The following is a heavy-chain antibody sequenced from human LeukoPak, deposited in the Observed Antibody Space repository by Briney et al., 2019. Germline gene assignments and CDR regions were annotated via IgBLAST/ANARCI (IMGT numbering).Heavy chain of an antibody. V-gene: IGHV4-59*08. J-gene: IGHJ3*02. CDR3: ARRNDFAI. CDR2: IYYSGNT. CDR1: GGSISRYY. Sequence: KPSETVSLTCTVSGGSISRYYWSWIRQPPGKGLEWIGYIYYSGNTNYNPSLKSRVTISIDTSKNQFSLKLTSVTAADTAVYYCARRNDFAIWGQGTMVTVSS.